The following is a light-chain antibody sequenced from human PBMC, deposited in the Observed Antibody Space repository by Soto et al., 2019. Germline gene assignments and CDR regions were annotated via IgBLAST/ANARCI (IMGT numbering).Light chain of an antibody. CDR3: AAWDDSLSGPYV. V-gene: IGLV1-40*01. CDR2: GNS. CDR1: SSNIGAGYD. Sequence: QSLLTQPPSVSGAPGQRVTISCTGSSSNIGAGYDVHWYQQLPGTAPKLLIYGNSNRPSGVPDRFSGSKSGTSASLAITGLQAEDEADYYCAAWDDSLSGPYVFGTGTKVXV. J-gene: IGLJ1*01.